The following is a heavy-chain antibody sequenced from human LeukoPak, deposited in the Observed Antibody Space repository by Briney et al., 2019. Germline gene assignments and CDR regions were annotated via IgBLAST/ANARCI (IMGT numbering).Heavy chain of an antibody. CDR3: AKDGLNYDSNGYYSEGYY. J-gene: IGHJ4*02. CDR1: GFTFSSYA. D-gene: IGHD3-22*01. V-gene: IGHV3-23*01. Sequence: GGSLRLSCAASGFTFSSYAMSWVRQAPGKGLEWVSAISGSGGSTYYADSVKGRFTISRDNSKNTLYLQMNSLRAEDTAVYYCAKDGLNYDSNGYYSEGYYWGQGTLVTVSS. CDR2: ISGSGGST.